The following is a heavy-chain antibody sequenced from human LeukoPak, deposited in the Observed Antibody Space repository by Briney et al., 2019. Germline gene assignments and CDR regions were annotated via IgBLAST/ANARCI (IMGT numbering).Heavy chain of an antibody. D-gene: IGHD2-15*01. CDR3: ARRYCSGGSCYSGWHFDL. J-gene: IGHJ2*01. V-gene: IGHV3-74*01. CDR2: INSDGSST. Sequence: GGSLRLSCAASGFIFRNFWMHWVRQAPGKGLVWVSRINSDGSSTDYADSVEGRFTISRDNAKNTLYLQMNSLRAEDTAVYYCARRYCSGGSCYSGWHFDLWGRGTLVTVSS. CDR1: GFIFRNFW.